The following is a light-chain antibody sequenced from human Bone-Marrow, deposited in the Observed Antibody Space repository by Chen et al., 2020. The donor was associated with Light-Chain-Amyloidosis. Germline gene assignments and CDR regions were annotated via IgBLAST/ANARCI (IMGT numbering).Light chain of an antibody. CDR1: SSDVGDFNY. V-gene: IGLV2-14*01. Sequence: QSALTQPASVSGSPGQSITISCTGSSSDVGDFNYVSWYQRHPGKAPKLIISEVSNWHSGASNRFSGSKSGNTASLTISGLQAEDEADYYCGTWDSSLSAVVFGGGTKLTVL. J-gene: IGLJ2*01. CDR2: EVS. CDR3: GTWDSSLSAVV.